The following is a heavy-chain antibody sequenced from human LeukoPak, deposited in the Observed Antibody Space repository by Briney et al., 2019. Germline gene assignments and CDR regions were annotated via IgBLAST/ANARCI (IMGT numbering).Heavy chain of an antibody. Sequence: ASVKVSCKASGGTFSSYAISWVRQAPGQGLEWMGRIIPILGIANYAQKFQGRVTITADKSTSTAYMELSSLRSEDTAVYYCARDRRRDGHNSAFDYWGQGTLVTVSS. CDR2: IIPILGIA. CDR1: GGTFSSYA. J-gene: IGHJ4*02. CDR3: ARDRRRDGHNSAFDY. V-gene: IGHV1-69*04. D-gene: IGHD5-24*01.